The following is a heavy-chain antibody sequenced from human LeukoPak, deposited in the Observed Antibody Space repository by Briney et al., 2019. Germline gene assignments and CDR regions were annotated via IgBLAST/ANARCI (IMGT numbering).Heavy chain of an antibody. CDR3: AKDLALSPRIEAPRGIDY. D-gene: IGHD5-12*01. CDR2: IYYSGST. J-gene: IGHJ4*02. CDR1: GGSISSYY. V-gene: IGHV4-59*01. Sequence: PSETLSLTCTVSGGSISSYYWSWIRQPPGKGLEWIGYIYYSGSTNYNPSLKSRVTISVDTSKNQFSLKLSSVTAADTAVYYCAKDLALSPRIEAPRGIDYWGQGTLVTVSS.